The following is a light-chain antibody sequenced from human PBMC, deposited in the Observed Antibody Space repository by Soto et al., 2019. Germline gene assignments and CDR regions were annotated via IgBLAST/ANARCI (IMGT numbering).Light chain of an antibody. V-gene: IGKV2-30*01. Sequence: EVVLTQSPLSLSVTLGQPASLSCRSSQSLMYRDGNTYLNWFHQRPGQSPRRLIYRVSNRDSGVPDRFSGSGSGTDFTVTISRVGAEDVGVYYCMQGTHWPELTFGGGTKVEIK. J-gene: IGKJ4*01. CDR2: RVS. CDR3: MQGTHWPELT. CDR1: QSLMYRDGNTY.